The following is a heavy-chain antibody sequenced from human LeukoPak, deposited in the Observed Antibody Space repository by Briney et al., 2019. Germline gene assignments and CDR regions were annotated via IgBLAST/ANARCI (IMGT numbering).Heavy chain of an antibody. D-gene: IGHD3-10*01. V-gene: IGHV3-30*02. CDR2: IKFDGLVT. J-gene: IGHJ4*02. Sequence: GSLRLSCAASGFTFSSHGMHWVRQAPGKGLQWVAFIKFDGLVTYYADSVKGRFTISRDKSKNTLFLQMKSLRADDTAVYFCAKDRQYYASGSYSHWGQGTLVTVSS. CDR1: GFTFSSHG. CDR3: AKDRQYYASGSYSH.